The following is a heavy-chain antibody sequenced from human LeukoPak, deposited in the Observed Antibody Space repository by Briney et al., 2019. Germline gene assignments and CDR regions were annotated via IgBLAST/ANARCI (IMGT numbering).Heavy chain of an antibody. J-gene: IGHJ4*02. D-gene: IGHD3-10*01. CDR2: ISWDGGST. Sequence: GGSLRLSCAASGFIFDDYAMHWVRQAPGKGLEWVSLISWDGGSTYCADSVKGRFTISRDNSKNSLYLQMNSLRAEDTALYYCAKDLRGYGSGSLDYWGQGTLVTVSS. V-gene: IGHV3-43D*03. CDR1: GFIFDDYA. CDR3: AKDLRGYGSGSLDY.